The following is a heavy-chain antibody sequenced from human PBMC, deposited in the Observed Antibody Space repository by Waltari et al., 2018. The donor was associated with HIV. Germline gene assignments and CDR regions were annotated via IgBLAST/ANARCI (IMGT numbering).Heavy chain of an antibody. CDR1: GGSISNYY. D-gene: IGHD1-7*01. V-gene: IGHV4-59*01. CDR3: ARGGVNWNYDY. Sequence: QVQLQESGPGLVKPSETLSLTCTASGGSISNYYGSWIRQPPGKGLEWIGYIFYSGTTNYNPSLKSRVTISIDTSKNQFSLNLTSVTAADTALYYCARGGVNWNYDYWGQGTLVTVSS. CDR2: IFYSGTT. J-gene: IGHJ4*02.